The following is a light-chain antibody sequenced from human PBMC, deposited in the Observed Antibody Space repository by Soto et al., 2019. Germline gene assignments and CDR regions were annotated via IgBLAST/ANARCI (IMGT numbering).Light chain of an antibody. V-gene: IGKV1-16*02. J-gene: IGKJ5*01. CDR2: GAS. Sequence: DIQMTQSPSSLSASVGDRVTITCRASQDISTFLVWFQQKPGKAPRSLIYGASILQNGVPSKFSGSGSGTDFTLTISSLQPEDFATYYCQQYNSYPITFGQGTRLEIK. CDR3: QQYNSYPIT. CDR1: QDISTF.